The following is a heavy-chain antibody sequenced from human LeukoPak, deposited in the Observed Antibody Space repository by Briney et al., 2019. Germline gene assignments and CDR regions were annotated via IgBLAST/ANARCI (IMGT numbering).Heavy chain of an antibody. Sequence: QAGGSLRLSCVASGFTFSSYAMSWVRQSPGKGLEWVSTISGSTGNTYYADSVKGRFTISRDNSKNTLYLQMNSLRAEDTAVYYCAREGPLPFDPWGQGTLVTVSS. J-gene: IGHJ5*02. CDR2: ISGSTGNT. CDR3: AREGPLPFDP. V-gene: IGHV3-23*01. CDR1: GFTFSSYA.